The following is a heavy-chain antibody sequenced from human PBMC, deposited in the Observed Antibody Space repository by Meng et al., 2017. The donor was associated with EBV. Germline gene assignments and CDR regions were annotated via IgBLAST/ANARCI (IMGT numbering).Heavy chain of an antibody. Sequence: QVLLVESAAEVKKPGSSVKVSCKNSGGPFRYYAISWVRQAPGQGLEWLGGFLPRLGAPNYAQKFHGRVKITADESTSTHYMDLSSLRSEDTAIYYCASESGRGYTPDYWGQGTLVTVFS. CDR3: ASESGRGYTPDY. CDR1: GGPFRYYA. CDR2: FLPRLGAP. D-gene: IGHD3-10*01. V-gene: IGHV1-69*01. J-gene: IGHJ4*02.